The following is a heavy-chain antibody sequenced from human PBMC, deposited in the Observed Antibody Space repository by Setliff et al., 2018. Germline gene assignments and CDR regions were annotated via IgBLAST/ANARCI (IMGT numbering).Heavy chain of an antibody. CDR2: INHRGST. V-gene: IGHV4-34*01. Sequence: KTSETLSLTCTVSDGSLSTYYWSWIRQPPGKGLEWVGEINHRGSTNYNPSLKSRVTISVDTSKDQFSLKLISMTAADTAVYYCARGLEGEDYFYYMDVWGKGNTVTVSS. D-gene: IGHD2-21*01. CDR1: DGSLSTYY. J-gene: IGHJ6*03. CDR3: ARGLEGEDYFYYMDV.